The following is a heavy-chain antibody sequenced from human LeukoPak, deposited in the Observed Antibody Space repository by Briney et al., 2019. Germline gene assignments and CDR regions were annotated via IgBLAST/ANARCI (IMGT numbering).Heavy chain of an antibody. CDR1: GSTFTSYW. D-gene: IGHD5-18*01. CDR2: IYPGDSDT. V-gene: IGHV5-51*01. Sequence: GEPLKISCKRSGSTFTSYWIGGVRQMPGKGLEWMGIIYPGDSDTRYSPSFQGQVTISADKSISTAYLQWSSLKASDTAMYYCARGNTPYSYGTLHFDYWGQGTLVTVSS. CDR3: ARGNTPYSYGTLHFDY. J-gene: IGHJ4*02.